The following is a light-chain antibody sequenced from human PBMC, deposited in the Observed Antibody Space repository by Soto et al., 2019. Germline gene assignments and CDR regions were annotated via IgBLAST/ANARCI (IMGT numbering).Light chain of an antibody. J-gene: IGKJ4*01. CDR3: QQYNSYPLT. CDR2: KAT. Sequence: DIQMTQSPSSLSASVGDRVTITCRASKSISSWLAWYQQKPGKAPKLLIYKATSLESGVISRFSGSGSRTEFTLTISSLQPDDFATYYCQQYNSYPLTFGGGTKVEIK. V-gene: IGKV1-5*03. CDR1: KSISSW.